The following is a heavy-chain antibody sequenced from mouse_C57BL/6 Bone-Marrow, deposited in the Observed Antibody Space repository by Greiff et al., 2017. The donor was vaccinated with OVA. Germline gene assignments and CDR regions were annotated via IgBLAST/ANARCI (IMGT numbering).Heavy chain of an antibody. V-gene: IGHV2-2*01. CDR3: ARYYGSSSWFAY. CDR2: IWSGGST. J-gene: IGHJ3*01. D-gene: IGHD1-1*01. CDR1: GFSLTSYG. Sequence: VQLQESGPGLVQPSQSLSITCTVSGFSLTSYGVHWVRQSPGQGLEWLGVIWSGGSTDYNAAFISRLSISKDNSKTQVFFKMSRLQADDTAIYYCARYYGSSSWFAYWGQGTLVTVSA.